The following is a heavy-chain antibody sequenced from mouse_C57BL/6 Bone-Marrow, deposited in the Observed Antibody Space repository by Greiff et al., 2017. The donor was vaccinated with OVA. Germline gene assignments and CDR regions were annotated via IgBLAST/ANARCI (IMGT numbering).Heavy chain of an antibody. CDR2: INPNNGGT. CDR1: GYTFTDYY. Sequence: EVQLQQSGPELVKPGASVKISCKASGYTFTDYYMNWVKQSHGKSLEWIGDINPNNGGTSYNQKFKGKATLTVDKSSSTAYMELRSLTSEDSAVYYCARRAMITTRYFDVWGTGTTVTVSS. V-gene: IGHV1-26*01. D-gene: IGHD2-4*01. J-gene: IGHJ1*03. CDR3: ARRAMITTRYFDV.